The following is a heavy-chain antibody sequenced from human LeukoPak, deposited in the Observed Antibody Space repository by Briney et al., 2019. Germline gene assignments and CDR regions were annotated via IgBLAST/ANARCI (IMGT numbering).Heavy chain of an antibody. CDR3: AREQVATSWARWFDP. CDR2: IIPIFGTA. J-gene: IGHJ5*02. V-gene: IGHV1-69*13. CDR1: GGTFSSYA. D-gene: IGHD5-12*01. Sequence: SVKVSCKASGGTFSSYAISWVRQAPGQGLEWMGGIIPIFGTANYAQKFQGRVTITADESTSTAYMELSSLRSEDTAVYYCAREQVATSWARWFDPWGQGTLLTVSS.